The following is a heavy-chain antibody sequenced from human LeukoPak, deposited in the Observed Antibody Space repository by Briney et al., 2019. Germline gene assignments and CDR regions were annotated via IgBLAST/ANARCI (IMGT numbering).Heavy chain of an antibody. D-gene: IGHD4-17*01. V-gene: IGHV4-34*01. J-gene: IGHJ5*02. CDR1: GGSFSGYY. CDR3: ARVRSPDP. CDR2: INHSGST. Sequence: TSETLSLTCAVYGGSFSGYYWSWIRQPPGKGLEWIGEINHSGSTNYNPPLKSRVTISVDTSKNQFSLKLSSVTAADTAVYYCARVRSPDPWGQGTLVTVSS.